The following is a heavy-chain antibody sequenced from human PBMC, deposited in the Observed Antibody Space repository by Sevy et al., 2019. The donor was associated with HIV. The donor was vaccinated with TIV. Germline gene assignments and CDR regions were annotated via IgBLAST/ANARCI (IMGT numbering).Heavy chain of an antibody. V-gene: IGHV3-7*01. CDR3: ARTYYYDSSGYDY. Sequence: GGFLRLSCAASGFTFSSYWMSWVRQAPGKGLEWVANIKQDGSEKYYVDSVKGRFTIPRDNAKNSLYLQMNSLRAEDTDAYYCARTYYYDSSGYDYWGQGTLVTVSS. CDR2: IKQDGSEK. CDR1: GFTFSSYW. J-gene: IGHJ4*02. D-gene: IGHD3-22*01.